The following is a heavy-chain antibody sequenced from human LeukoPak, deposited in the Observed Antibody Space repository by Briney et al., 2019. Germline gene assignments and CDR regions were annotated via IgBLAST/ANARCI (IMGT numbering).Heavy chain of an antibody. CDR3: ARMRSSRRTHNWFDP. D-gene: IGHD6-13*01. Sequence: ASVKASCKASGYTFTSYDINWVRQATGQGLEWMGWMNPNSGNTGYAQKFQGRVTMTRNTSISTAYMELSSLRSEDTAVYYCARMRSSRRTHNWFDPWGQGTLVTVSS. J-gene: IGHJ5*02. CDR1: GYTFTSYD. CDR2: MNPNSGNT. V-gene: IGHV1-8*01.